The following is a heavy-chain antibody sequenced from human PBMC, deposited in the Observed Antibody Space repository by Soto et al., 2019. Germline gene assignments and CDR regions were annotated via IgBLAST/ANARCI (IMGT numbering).Heavy chain of an antibody. CDR2: ISGSGGST. CDR1: GFTFSSYA. V-gene: IGHV3-23*01. J-gene: IGHJ3*02. Sequence: GSLRLSCAASGFTFSSYAMSWVRQAPGKGLEWVSAISGSGGSTYYADSVKGRFTISRDNSKNTLYLQMNSLRAEDTAVYYCAKDRWGVVVVVSDAFDIWGQGTMVTVSS. CDR3: AKDRWGVVVVVSDAFDI. D-gene: IGHD2-15*01.